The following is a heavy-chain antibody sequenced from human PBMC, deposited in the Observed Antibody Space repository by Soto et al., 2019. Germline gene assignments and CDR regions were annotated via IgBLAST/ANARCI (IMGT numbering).Heavy chain of an antibody. Sequence: QVQLQESGPGLVKPSQTLSLTCTVSGGSISSGGYSWSWIRQHPGKGLEWIGYIYYSGSTYYNPSLKSRVTISVDTSKNQFSLKLSSVTAADTAVYYCARERVAAAGQFDPWGQGTLVTVSS. D-gene: IGHD6-13*01. J-gene: IGHJ5*02. CDR1: GGSISSGGYS. CDR2: IYYSGST. CDR3: ARERVAAAGQFDP. V-gene: IGHV4-31*03.